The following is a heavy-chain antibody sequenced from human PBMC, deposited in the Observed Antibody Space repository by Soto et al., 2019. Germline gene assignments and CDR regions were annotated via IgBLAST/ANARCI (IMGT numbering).Heavy chain of an antibody. Sequence: GESLKISCKGSGYGFTSYWIGWVRQMPGKGLEWMGIIYPGDSDTRYSPSFQGQVTISADKSISTAYLQWSSLKASDTAMYYCARSAAAAGTLDYYYYGMDVWGQGTTVTVSS. V-gene: IGHV5-51*01. J-gene: IGHJ6*02. CDR2: IYPGDSDT. CDR3: ARSAAAAGTLDYYYYGMDV. CDR1: GYGFTSYW. D-gene: IGHD6-13*01.